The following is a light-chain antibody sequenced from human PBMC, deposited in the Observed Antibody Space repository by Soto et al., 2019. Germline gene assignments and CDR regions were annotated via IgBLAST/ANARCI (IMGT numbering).Light chain of an antibody. CDR1: QDVRKY. J-gene: IGKJ3*01. CDR3: QQRHHLHHT. Sequence: DIQMTQSPSSLSASVGDRVTITCQASQDVRKYLSWYQQKARKAPKLLIYDASNLETGVPSRFSGSGSGTDFTFTISSLQPEDIATYYCQQRHHLHHTFGTGTKVDI. V-gene: IGKV1-33*01. CDR2: DAS.